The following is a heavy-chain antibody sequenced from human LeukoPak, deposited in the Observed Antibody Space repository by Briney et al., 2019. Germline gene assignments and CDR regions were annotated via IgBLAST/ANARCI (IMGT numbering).Heavy chain of an antibody. Sequence: GGSLRLSCAASGFTFSSYEMNWVRQAPGKGLEWVSYISSSGSTIYYADSVKGRFTISRDNAKNSLYLQMNSLRAEDTAVYYCARAGSAAAGTSWGQGTLVTVSS. J-gene: IGHJ5*02. V-gene: IGHV3-48*03. CDR3: ARAGSAAAGTS. CDR1: GFTFSSYE. D-gene: IGHD6-13*01. CDR2: ISSSGSTI.